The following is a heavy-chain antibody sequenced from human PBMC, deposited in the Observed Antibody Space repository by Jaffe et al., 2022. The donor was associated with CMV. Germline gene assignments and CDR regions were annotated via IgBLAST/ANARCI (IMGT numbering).Heavy chain of an antibody. Sequence: QLQLQESGPGLVKPSETLSLTCTVSGGSISSSSYYWGWIRQPPGKGLEWIGSIYYSGSTYYNPSLKSRVTISVDTSKNQFSLKLSSVTAADTAVYYCARHPCPEKICGLPPNYYMDVWGKGTTVTVSS. V-gene: IGHV4-39*01. CDR1: GGSISSSSYY. D-gene: IGHD2-21*01. CDR3: ARHPCPEKICGLPPNYYMDV. CDR2: IYYSGST. J-gene: IGHJ6*03.